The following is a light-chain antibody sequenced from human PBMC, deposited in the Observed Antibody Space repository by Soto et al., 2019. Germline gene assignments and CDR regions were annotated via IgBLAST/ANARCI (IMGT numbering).Light chain of an antibody. V-gene: IGLV2-11*01. CDR3: CSYAGRYTYV. CDR1: SSDVGGYTY. Sequence: QSALTQRRSVSGSPGQSVSISCTGTSSDVGGYTYVSWYQQHPGKAPKVMIYDVSKRPSGVPDRFSGSKSGNTASLTISGLQSEDEADYYCCSYAGRYTYVFGTGTKVTVL. J-gene: IGLJ1*01. CDR2: DVS.